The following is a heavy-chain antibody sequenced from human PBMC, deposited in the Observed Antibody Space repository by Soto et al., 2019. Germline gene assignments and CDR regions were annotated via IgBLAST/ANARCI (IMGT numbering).Heavy chain of an antibody. D-gene: IGHD2-21*02. V-gene: IGHV1-69*01. J-gene: IGHJ6*02. Sequence: QVQLVQSGAEVRKPGSSVRVSCRASGGSFSTYAISWVRQAPGQGLEWMGGIVPVFGTPNYAQKFQDRVIITADESTTTAYMELSSLRSDDTAIYYCARKAIIPRRPSGMDYYFTMDVWGQGTTVTVSS. CDR3: ARKAIIPRRPSGMDYYFTMDV. CDR2: IVPVFGTP. CDR1: GGSFSTYA.